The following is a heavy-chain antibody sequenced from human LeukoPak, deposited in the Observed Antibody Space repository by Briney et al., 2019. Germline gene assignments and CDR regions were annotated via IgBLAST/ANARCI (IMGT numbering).Heavy chain of an antibody. CDR1: GGSISSNNW. Sequence: SGTLSLTCAVSGGSISSNNWWSWVRQPPGKGLEWIGEIYHSGSTNYTPSLKSRVTISVDKSKNQFSLKLNSVTAADTAVYYCARRIFMTVGNSAFDIWGQGTMVTVSS. CDR2: IYHSGST. D-gene: IGHD3-22*01. CDR3: ARRIFMTVGNSAFDI. V-gene: IGHV4-4*02. J-gene: IGHJ3*02.